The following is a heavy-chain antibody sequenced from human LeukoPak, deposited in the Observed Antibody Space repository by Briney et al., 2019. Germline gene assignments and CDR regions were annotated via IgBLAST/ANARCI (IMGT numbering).Heavy chain of an antibody. V-gene: IGHV1-46*01. CDR2: INPSGGST. CDR1: GYTFTSYY. CDR3: ARDRQDDILTGYIQ. J-gene: IGHJ4*02. Sequence: GASVKVSCKASGYTFTSYYMHWVRQAPGQGLEWMGIINPSGGSTSYAQKLQGRVTMTTDTSTSTAYMELRSLRSDDTAVYYCARDRQDDILTGYIQWGQGTLVTVSS. D-gene: IGHD3-9*01.